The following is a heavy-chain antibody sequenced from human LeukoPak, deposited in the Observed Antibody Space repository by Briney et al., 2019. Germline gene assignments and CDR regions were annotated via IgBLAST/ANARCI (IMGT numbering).Heavy chain of an antibody. CDR3: ARGSRYDFWSGYTLDNWFDP. D-gene: IGHD3-3*01. CDR2: INHSGST. Sequence: SETLSLTCAVYGGSFSDHYWSWIRQTPGKGLEWIGEINHSGSTNYNPSLKSRVTISVETSKNQVSLKLSSVTAADTAVYYCARGSRYDFWSGYTLDNWFDPWGQGTLVTVSS. J-gene: IGHJ5*02. CDR1: GGSFSDHY. V-gene: IGHV4-34*01.